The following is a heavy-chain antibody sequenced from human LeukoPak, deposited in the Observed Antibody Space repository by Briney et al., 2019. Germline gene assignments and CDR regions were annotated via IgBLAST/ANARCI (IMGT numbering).Heavy chain of an antibody. CDR3: SSRSVWGNYRFAY. CDR2: ISHDERT. J-gene: IGHJ4*02. Sequence: KSSETLSLTCTVSGGSISSSSYYWSWIRQPPGKGLEFIGEISHDERTTVNPSLKSRVTISVVTSKNQFSLKLSSVTAADTAVYYCSSRSVWGNYRFAYWGQGALVTVSS. CDR1: GGSISSSSYY. D-gene: IGHD3-16*02. V-gene: IGHV4-39*07.